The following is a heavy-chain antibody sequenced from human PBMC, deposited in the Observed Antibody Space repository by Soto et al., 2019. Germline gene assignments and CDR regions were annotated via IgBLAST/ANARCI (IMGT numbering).Heavy chain of an antibody. V-gene: IGHV1-2*04. Sequence: ASVKVSCKASGYTFTGYYMHWVRHAPGQGLEWMGWINPNSGGTNYAQKFQGWVTMTRDTSISTAYMELSRLRSDDTAVYYCARDWTGYGGDYYYGMDVWGQGTTVTVSS. D-gene: IGHD1-1*01. J-gene: IGHJ6*02. CDR1: GYTFTGYY. CDR3: ARDWTGYGGDYYYGMDV. CDR2: INPNSGGT.